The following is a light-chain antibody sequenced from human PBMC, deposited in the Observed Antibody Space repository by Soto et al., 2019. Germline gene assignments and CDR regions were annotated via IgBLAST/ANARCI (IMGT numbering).Light chain of an antibody. CDR2: LNH. CDR3: AGWDDRLRAVV. V-gene: IGLV1-44*01. Sequence: QSVLTQSPSESATPGQRVTISCSGSGSNIGTHSVNWYQQVPGTAPSLLIFLNHHLPSGVPDRFSGSQSGTSASLAISGPLAEDEADYYCAGWDDRLRAVVFGGGTKLTVL. CDR1: GSNIGTHS. J-gene: IGLJ2*01.